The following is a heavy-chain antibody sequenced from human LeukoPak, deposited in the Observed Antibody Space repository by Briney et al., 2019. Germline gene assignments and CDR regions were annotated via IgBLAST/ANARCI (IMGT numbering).Heavy chain of an antibody. CDR1: GGSISSSSYY. V-gene: IGHV4-39*07. CDR2: IYYSGST. CDR3: ARLSSLANIAARGRTWLDP. J-gene: IGHJ5*02. D-gene: IGHD6-6*01. Sequence: SETLSLTCTVSGGSISSSSYYWGWIRQPPGKGLGWIGSIYYSGSTNYSPSLKSRVTISVDTSKNQFSLKLSSVTAADTAVYYCARLSSLANIAARGRTWLDPWGQGSLVTVSS.